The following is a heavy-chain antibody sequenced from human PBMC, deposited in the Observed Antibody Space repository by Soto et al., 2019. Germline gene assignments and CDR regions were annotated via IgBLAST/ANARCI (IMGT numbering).Heavy chain of an antibody. CDR1: GFTFDDYA. Sequence: DVQLVESGGGLVQPGRSLRLSCAASGFTFDDYAMHWVRQAPGKGLEWVSGISWNSGRIGYADSVKGRFTISRDNAKNSLYLHMNSLRAEDTALYYCAKLASVAGPDWGQGTLVTVSS. V-gene: IGHV3-9*01. CDR3: AKLASVAGPD. D-gene: IGHD6-19*01. J-gene: IGHJ4*02. CDR2: ISWNSGRI.